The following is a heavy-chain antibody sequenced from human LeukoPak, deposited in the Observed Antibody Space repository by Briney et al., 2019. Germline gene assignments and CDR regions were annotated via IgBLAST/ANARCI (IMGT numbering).Heavy chain of an antibody. Sequence: GGSLRLSCKGSGYSFTSYWIGWVRQMPGKGLEWMGIIYPGDSDTRYSPSFQGQVTISADKSISTAYLQWSSLKASDTAMYYCARLLEPKANWFAPWGQETLVTVSS. CDR1: GYSFTSYW. CDR2: IYPGDSDT. D-gene: IGHD1-1*01. V-gene: IGHV5-51*01. CDR3: ARLLEPKANWFAP. J-gene: IGHJ5*02.